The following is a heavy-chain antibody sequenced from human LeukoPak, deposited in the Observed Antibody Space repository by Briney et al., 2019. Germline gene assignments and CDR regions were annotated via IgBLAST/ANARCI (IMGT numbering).Heavy chain of an antibody. Sequence: GGSLRLSCAASGFTFSSYAMSWVRQAPGKGLEWVSAIGGSGGSTYYADSVKGRFTISRDNSKNTLYLQMNSLRAEDTAVYYCAKYSSSTRTFDYWGQGTLVTVSS. CDR1: GFTFSSYA. D-gene: IGHD6-13*01. V-gene: IGHV3-23*01. J-gene: IGHJ4*02. CDR2: IGGSGGST. CDR3: AKYSSSTRTFDY.